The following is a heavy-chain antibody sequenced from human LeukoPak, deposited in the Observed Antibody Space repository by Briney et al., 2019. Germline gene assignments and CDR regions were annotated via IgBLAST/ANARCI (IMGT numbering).Heavy chain of an antibody. V-gene: IGHV3-21*01. J-gene: IGHJ5*02. D-gene: IGHD2-2*03. Sequence: KPAGTLTLACAASGLTFSSYSMNWVRQAPGKGLKWVSAISSSSSYIYYAASVKGRFTISRDNAKNSLYLQMNSLRAEDTAVYYCAREFGYCSSTSCPEIWFDPWGQGTLVTVSS. CDR1: GLTFSSYS. CDR3: AREFGYCSSTSCPEIWFDP. CDR2: ISSSSSYI.